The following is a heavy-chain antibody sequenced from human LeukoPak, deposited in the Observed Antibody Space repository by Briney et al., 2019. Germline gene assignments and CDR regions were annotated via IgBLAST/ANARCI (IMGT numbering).Heavy chain of an antibody. D-gene: IGHD3-10*01. CDR2: ISSSGSTI. CDR3: AKDWVVRGVFDY. Sequence: GGSLRLSCAASGFTFSSYEMNWVRQAPGKGLEWVSYISSSGSTIYYADSVKGRFTISRDNSKNTLYLQMNSLRAEDTAVYYCAKDWVVRGVFDYWGQGTLVTVSS. J-gene: IGHJ4*02. V-gene: IGHV3-48*03. CDR1: GFTFSSYE.